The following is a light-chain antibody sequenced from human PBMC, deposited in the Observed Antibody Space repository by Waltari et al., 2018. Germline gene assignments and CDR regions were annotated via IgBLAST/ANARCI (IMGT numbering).Light chain of an antibody. Sequence: QSVLTQQPSASGTPGQRVTISCSGSSSNLGSNYVHWYQQLPGTAPKLPIYRNNQRPSGVPDRFSGSKSGTSASLAISGLRSEDEADYYCAAWDDSLSGPWVFGGGTKLTVL. J-gene: IGLJ3*02. V-gene: IGLV1-47*01. CDR3: AAWDDSLSGPWV. CDR1: SSNLGSNY. CDR2: RNN.